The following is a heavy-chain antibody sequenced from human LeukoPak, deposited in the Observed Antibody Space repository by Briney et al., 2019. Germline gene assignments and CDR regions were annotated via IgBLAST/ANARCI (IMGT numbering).Heavy chain of an antibody. CDR1: CYTLPGHY. CDR3: ARRPMVRGVSLFGDDY. V-gene: IGHV1-2*06. J-gene: IGHJ4*02. Sequence: DSVKVSCKASCYTLPGHYLHWVRQTPGQGLDWMGRINPNSGGKSNAQKFQGRVPMTRDTSISTAYMELSRLRSDDTAVYYCARRPMVRGVSLFGDDYWGQGTLVTISS. CDR2: INPNSGGK. D-gene: IGHD3-10*01.